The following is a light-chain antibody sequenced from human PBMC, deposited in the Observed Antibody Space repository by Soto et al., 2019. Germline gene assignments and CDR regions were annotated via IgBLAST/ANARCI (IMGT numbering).Light chain of an antibody. CDR1: SNTIGGYNV. Sequence: QSVLTQPASVSGSPGQSITISCTGTSNTIGGYNVVSWYQQHPGTAPKVIIYEGIKRPSGVSNRFSGSISGSTASLTISGLQAEDEAAYYCSSYVRSTPYVFRTATTFTVL. J-gene: IGLJ1*01. CDR3: SSYVRSTPYV. V-gene: IGLV2-23*01. CDR2: EGI.